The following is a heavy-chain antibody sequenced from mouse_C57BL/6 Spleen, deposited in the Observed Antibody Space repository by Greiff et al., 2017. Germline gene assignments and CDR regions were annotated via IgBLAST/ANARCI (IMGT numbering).Heavy chain of an antibody. D-gene: IGHD3-3*01. V-gene: IGHV1-66*01. CDR2: IYPGSGNT. CDR1: GYSFTSYY. J-gene: IGHJ2*01. Sequence: QVQLQQSGPELVKPGASVKISCKASGYSFTSYYIHWVKQRPGQGLEWIGWIYPGSGNTKYNEKFKGKATLTADPSSSTAYMQLSSLTSEDAAVYYCAREGFSCDYWGQGTTLTVSS. CDR3: AREGFSCDY.